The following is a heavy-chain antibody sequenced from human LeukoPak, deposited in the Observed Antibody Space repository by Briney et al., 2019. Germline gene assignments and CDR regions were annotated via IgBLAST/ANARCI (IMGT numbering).Heavy chain of an antibody. CDR3: AGGPTTGNLDY. CDR1: GFTFSSYE. Sequence: GGSLRLSCAPSGFTFSSYEMNWVRQAPGKGLEWVSYISSSGTTIYHADSVKGRSTISRDNAKNSLYLQMNSLRAEDAGLYYCAGGPTTGNLDYWGQGSLVTVSS. D-gene: IGHD1-1*01. CDR2: ISSSGTTI. J-gene: IGHJ4*02. V-gene: IGHV3-48*03.